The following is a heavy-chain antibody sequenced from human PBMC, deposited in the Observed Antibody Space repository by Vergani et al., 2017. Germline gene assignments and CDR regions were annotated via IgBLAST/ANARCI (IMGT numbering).Heavy chain of an antibody. CDR1: GFTFSSYA. D-gene: IGHD6-6*01. CDR3: AKGRPLSSIAACYFDY. V-gene: IGHV3-23*01. CDR2: ISGSGGST. J-gene: IGHJ4*02. Sequence: EVQLLESGGGLVQPGGSLRLSCAASGFTFSSYAMSWVRQAPGKGLEWVSAISGSGGSTYYADSVKGRFTISRDNSKNTLYLQMNSLRAEDTAVYYCAKGRPLSSIAACYFDYWGQGTLVTVSS.